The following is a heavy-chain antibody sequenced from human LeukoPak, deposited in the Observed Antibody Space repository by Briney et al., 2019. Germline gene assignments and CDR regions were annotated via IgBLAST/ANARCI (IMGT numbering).Heavy chain of an antibody. CDR2: IHYRGSN. D-gene: IGHD3-10*01. CDR3: ARLVWLGESPGSWFDS. Sequence: SETLSLTCSVSGGSITSHFWIGIRHPPGEGLEGIGYIHYRGSNNYNPPLERRVTISPDKSKNQLFLKLNSVTAADTAVYYCARLVWLGESPGSWFDSWGQGTLVTVSS. J-gene: IGHJ5*01. CDR1: GGSITSHF. V-gene: IGHV4-59*11.